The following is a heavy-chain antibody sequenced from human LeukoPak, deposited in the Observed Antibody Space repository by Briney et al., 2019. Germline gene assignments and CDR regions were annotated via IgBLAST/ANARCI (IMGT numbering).Heavy chain of an antibody. D-gene: IGHD2-2*01. J-gene: IGHJ4*02. CDR2: ISSSSSYI. Sequence: GGSLRLSCAASGFTFSSYSMNWVRQAPGKGLEWVSSISSSSSYIYYADSVKGRFAISRDNAKNSLYLQMNSLRAEDTAVYYCATRYCSSTSCSFGDYWGQGTLVTVSP. CDR1: GFTFSSYS. CDR3: ATRYCSSTSCSFGDY. V-gene: IGHV3-21*01.